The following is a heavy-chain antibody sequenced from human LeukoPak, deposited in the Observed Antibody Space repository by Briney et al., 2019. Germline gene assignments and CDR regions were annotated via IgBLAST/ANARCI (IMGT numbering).Heavy chain of an antibody. CDR3: ARAPEKATVTSA. J-gene: IGHJ5*02. CDR1: GFTFSRYA. D-gene: IGHD4-11*01. CDR2: ISGSGGSI. V-gene: IGHV3-23*01. Sequence: GGSLRLSCAASGFTFSRYAMSWVRQAPGKGLEWVSGISGSGGSIYYADSVKGRFTISRDNAKNSLYLQMNSLRAEDTAVYYCARAPEKATVTSAWGQGTLVTVSS.